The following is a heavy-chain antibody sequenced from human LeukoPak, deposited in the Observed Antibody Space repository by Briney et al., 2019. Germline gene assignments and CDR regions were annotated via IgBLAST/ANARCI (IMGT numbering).Heavy chain of an antibody. Sequence: ASVKVSCKASGYTFTSYGISWVRQAPGQGLEWMGWISAYNGNTNYAQKLQGRVTMTTDTSTSTAYMELSSLRSEDTAVYYCARGGYCSSTSCYLGWFDPWGQGTLVTVSS. CDR2: ISAYNGNT. CDR3: ARGGYCSSTSCYLGWFDP. D-gene: IGHD2-2*01. CDR1: GYTFTSYG. J-gene: IGHJ5*02. V-gene: IGHV1-18*01.